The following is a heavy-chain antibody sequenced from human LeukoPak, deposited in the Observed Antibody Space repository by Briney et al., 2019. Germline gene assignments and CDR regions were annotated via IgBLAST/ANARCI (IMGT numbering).Heavy chain of an antibody. V-gene: IGHV4-61*02. CDR2: IYTSGST. J-gene: IGHJ6*02. CDR3: ARGFTTQDHYYYGMDV. Sequence: PSETLSLTCTVTGGSVSRGSYYWSWIRQPAGKGLEWIGRIYTSGSTNYNPSLKSRVTISVDTSKNQFSLKLSSVTAADTAVYYCARGFTTQDHYYYGMDVWGQGTTVTVSS. D-gene: IGHD3-3*01. CDR1: GGSVSRGSYY.